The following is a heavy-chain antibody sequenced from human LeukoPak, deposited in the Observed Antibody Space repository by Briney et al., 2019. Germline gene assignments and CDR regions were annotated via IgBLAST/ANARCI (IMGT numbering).Heavy chain of an antibody. CDR2: IYYSGST. V-gene: IGHV4-39*07. J-gene: IGHJ4*02. D-gene: IGHD5-18*01. Sequence: SETLSLTCTVSGGSISSSSYYWGWIRQPPGKGLEWIGSIYYSGSTYYNPSLKSRVTISVDTSKNQFSLKLSSVTAADTAVYYCARDLTIGSDTAMVLYYYFDYWGQGTLVTVSS. CDR3: ARDLTIGSDTAMVLYYYFDY. CDR1: GGSISSSSYY.